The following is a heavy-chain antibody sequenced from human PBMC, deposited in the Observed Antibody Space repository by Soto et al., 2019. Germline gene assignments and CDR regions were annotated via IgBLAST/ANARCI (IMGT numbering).Heavy chain of an antibody. Sequence: EVQLVESGGGLVQPGGSLRLSCAASGFNFSSYSMNWVRQAPGKGLEWGSYISSSSRTIYYADSVKGRFSISRDNAKNSHYLQKNSLIDEDTARYYCARDTGYIVVGPAASGGGQSAYYYYGMAVVGQGTAVPVSS. CDR2: ISSSSRTI. J-gene: IGHJ6*02. CDR3: ARDTGYIVVGPAASGGGQSAYYYYGMAV. CDR1: GFNFSSYS. V-gene: IGHV3-48*02. D-gene: IGHD2-2*01.